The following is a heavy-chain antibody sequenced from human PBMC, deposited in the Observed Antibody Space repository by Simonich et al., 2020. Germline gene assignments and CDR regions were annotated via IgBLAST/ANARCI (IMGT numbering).Heavy chain of an antibody. V-gene: IGHV3-13*01. Sequence: EVQLVESGGGLVQPGGSLRLSCAASGFTFSSYDMHWVRQATVKGLDGVSAIGTAVDTYYPGSVKGRFTISRENAKNSLYLQMNSLRAGDTAVYDCARGGYSGSYNWFDPWGQGTLVTVSS. CDR1: GFTFSSYD. D-gene: IGHD1-26*01. CDR3: ARGGYSGSYNWFDP. J-gene: IGHJ5*02. CDR2: IGTAVDT.